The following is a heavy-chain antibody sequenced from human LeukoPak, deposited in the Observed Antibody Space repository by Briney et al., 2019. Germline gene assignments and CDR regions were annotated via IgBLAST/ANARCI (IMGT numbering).Heavy chain of an antibody. J-gene: IGHJ6*04. CDR3: ARGSLGYCSGGSCYSGRYYGMDV. CDR1: GDSVSSNSAA. D-gene: IGHD2-15*01. Sequence: ASQTLSLTCAISGDSVSSNSAAWNWIRQSPSRGLEWLGRTYYRSKWYNDYAVSVKSRITINPDTSKNQFSLQLNSVTSEDTAVYYCARGSLGYCSGGSCYSGRYYGMDVWGKGTTVTVSS. CDR2: TYYRSKWYN. V-gene: IGHV6-1*01.